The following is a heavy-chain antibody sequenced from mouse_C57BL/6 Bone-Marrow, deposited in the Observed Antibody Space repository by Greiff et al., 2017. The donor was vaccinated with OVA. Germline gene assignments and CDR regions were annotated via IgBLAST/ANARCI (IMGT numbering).Heavy chain of an antibody. J-gene: IGHJ2*01. CDR1: GYSITSGYY. CDR3: ARFYDYTGEFDY. Sequence: VQLKESGPGLVKPSQSLSLTCSVTGYSITSGYYWNWIRQFPGNKLEWMVYLSYDGSNNYNPSLKNRISLTRDTSKNQFFLKLNSVTTEDTATYYGARFYDYTGEFDYWGQGTTLTVSS. D-gene: IGHD2-4*01. V-gene: IGHV3-6*01. CDR2: LSYDGSN.